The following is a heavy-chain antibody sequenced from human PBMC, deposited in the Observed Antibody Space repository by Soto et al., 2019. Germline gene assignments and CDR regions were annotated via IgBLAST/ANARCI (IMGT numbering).Heavy chain of an antibody. D-gene: IGHD2-8*02. CDR1: GYTFSNYA. CDR2: INTGSGYT. Sequence: TVRVSCKTSGYTFSNYAISWVRQAPGQGLEWMGWINTGSGYTNYAHDRVTMTKDASTYTAYLEVLSLRSDDTGIYYCARDRVYTGGSDADYWGQGTLVTVSS. V-gene: IGHV1-18*01. J-gene: IGHJ4*02. CDR3: ARDRVYTGGSDADY.